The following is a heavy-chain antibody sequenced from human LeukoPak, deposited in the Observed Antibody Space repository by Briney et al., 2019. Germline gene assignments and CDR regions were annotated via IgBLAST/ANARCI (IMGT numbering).Heavy chain of an antibody. V-gene: IGHV3-7*01. J-gene: IGHJ6*02. Sequence: QPGGSLRLSCAASGFAFGSHWMNWVRQAPGKGLEWVANINREGSDKNYVDSVKGRFTISRDNAKNSLYLQMNSLRVEDTAVYYCARDGVPGGRDVWGQGTTVTVS. CDR1: GFAFGSHW. D-gene: IGHD3-16*01. CDR3: ARDGVPGGRDV. CDR2: INREGSDK.